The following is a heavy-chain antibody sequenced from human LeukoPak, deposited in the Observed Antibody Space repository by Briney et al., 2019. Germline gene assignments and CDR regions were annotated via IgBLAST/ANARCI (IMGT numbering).Heavy chain of an antibody. CDR1: GYTFTAYY. J-gene: IGHJ2*01. CDR3: AIQPWGSGNNWYFDL. Sequence: ASVKVSCKASGYTFTAYYIHWVRQAPGQGLEWMGCISPNSGGTDYAKKFKGRVTMTRDTSISTTYVELSSLTSDDTAVYYCAIQPWGSGNNWYFDLWGRGTLVTVSS. CDR2: ISPNSGGT. D-gene: IGHD7-27*01. V-gene: IGHV1-2*02.